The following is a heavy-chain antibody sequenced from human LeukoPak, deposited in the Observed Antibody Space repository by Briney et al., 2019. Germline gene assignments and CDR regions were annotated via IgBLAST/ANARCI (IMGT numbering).Heavy chain of an antibody. CDR2: ISSSSSYI. CDR1: GFTFSSYS. J-gene: IGHJ4*02. D-gene: IGHD3-3*01. CDR3: AREYYDFWSGPDY. V-gene: IGHV3-21*01. Sequence: GGSLSLSCAASGFTFSSYSMNWVRQAPGEGLEWVSSISSSSSYIYYADSLKGRFTISRDNAKNSLYLQMNSLRAEDTAVYYCAREYYDFWSGPDYRGQGTLVTVSS.